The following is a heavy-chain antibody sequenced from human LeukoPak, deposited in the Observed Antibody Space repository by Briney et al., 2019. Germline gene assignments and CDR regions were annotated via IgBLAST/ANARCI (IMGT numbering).Heavy chain of an antibody. V-gene: IGHV3-11*05. CDR1: GFTFSDYY. CDR3: ARESAGWDYFDY. J-gene: IGHJ4*02. CDR2: ISSSSSYK. D-gene: IGHD6-19*01. Sequence: GGSLRLSCAASGFTFSDYYMSWIRQAPGKGLEWVSYISSSSSYKNYADSVKGRFTISRDNAKNSLYLQMNSLRAEDTAVYYCARESAGWDYFDYWGQGTLVTVSS.